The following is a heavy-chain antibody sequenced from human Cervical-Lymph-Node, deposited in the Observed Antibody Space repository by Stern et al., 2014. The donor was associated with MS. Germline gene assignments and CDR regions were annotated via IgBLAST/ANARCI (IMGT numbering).Heavy chain of an antibody. CDR3: ARGGRGVGLEY. V-gene: IGHV3-30-3*01. Sequence: VQLVESGGGVVQHGRSLSLSCVASGFTFSTYAMHWVRQAPGKGLEWVAFVSYDGTQRNSTDSVKARFTISRDNSKNTLYLHMNSLRDEDTAVYFCARGGRGVGLEYWGQGALVTVSS. D-gene: IGHD3-10*01. J-gene: IGHJ4*02. CDR2: VSYDGTQR. CDR1: GFTFSTYA.